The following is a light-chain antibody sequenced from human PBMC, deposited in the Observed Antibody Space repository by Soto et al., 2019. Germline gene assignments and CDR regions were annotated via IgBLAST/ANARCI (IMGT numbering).Light chain of an antibody. CDR1: QSVSSN. V-gene: IGKV3-15*01. Sequence: EIVMTQSPATLSVSPGERATLSCRASQSVSSNLAWYQQKPGQAPRLLIYGASTRATGIPARFSGSGSGTEINLTISSLQSEDFAVHYCQQYTNWPPYTFGQGTKLEIK. CDR3: QQYTNWPPYT. J-gene: IGKJ2*01. CDR2: GAS.